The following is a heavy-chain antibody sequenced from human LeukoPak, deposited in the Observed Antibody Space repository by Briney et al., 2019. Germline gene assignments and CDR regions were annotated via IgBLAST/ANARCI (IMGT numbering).Heavy chain of an antibody. J-gene: IGHJ6*02. V-gene: IGHV3-64*05. CDR1: GFTFSSYA. Sequence: GGSLRPSCSASGFTFSSYAMYWVRQAPGKGLEYVSAITSDGLTTHYADSVKGRIIISRDNSRNTLYVHMSSLRTEDTAVCYCVKASSAAPRGHHGMDVWGQGTTVTVSS. D-gene: IGHD6-13*01. CDR3: VKASSAAPRGHHGMDV. CDR2: ITSDGLTT.